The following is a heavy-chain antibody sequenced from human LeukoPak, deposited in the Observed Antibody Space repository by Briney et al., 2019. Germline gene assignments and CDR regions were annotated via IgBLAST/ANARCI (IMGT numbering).Heavy chain of an antibody. V-gene: IGHV4-30-2*01. Sequence: KTSQTLSLTCAVSGGSISSGGYSWSWIRQPPGKGLEWIGYIYHSGSTYYNPSLKCRVTISVDTSKNQFSLKLSSVTAADTAVYYCARDLTGPYAFDIWGQGTMVTVSS. CDR1: GGSISSGGYS. D-gene: IGHD3-10*01. CDR3: ARDLTGPYAFDI. CDR2: IYHSGST. J-gene: IGHJ3*02.